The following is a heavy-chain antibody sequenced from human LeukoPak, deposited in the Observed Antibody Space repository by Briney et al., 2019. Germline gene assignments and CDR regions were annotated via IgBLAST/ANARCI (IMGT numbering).Heavy chain of an antibody. CDR1: GGTFSSYA. V-gene: IGHV1-69*13. CDR2: IIPIFGTA. D-gene: IGHD2-2*01. J-gene: IGHJ5*02. CDR3: ARTLAIVPAAILAYNWFDP. Sequence: ASVKVSCKASGGTFSSYAISWVRQAPGQGLEWMGGIIPIFGTANYAQKFQGRVTITADESTSTAYMELSSLRSEDTAVYYCARTLAIVPAAILAYNWFDPWGQGTLVTVSS.